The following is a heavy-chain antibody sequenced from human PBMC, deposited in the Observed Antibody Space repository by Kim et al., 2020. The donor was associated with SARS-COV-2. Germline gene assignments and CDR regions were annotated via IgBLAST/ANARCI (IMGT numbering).Heavy chain of an antibody. CDR3: ARDFFSSFDY. Sequence: SMVYADPVKGRFTISRDNAKNTLYLQMNSLRTEDTAFYYCARDFFSSFDYWGRGTLVTVSS. J-gene: IGHJ4*02. CDR2: SM. V-gene: IGHV3-9*01. D-gene: IGHD3-3*01.